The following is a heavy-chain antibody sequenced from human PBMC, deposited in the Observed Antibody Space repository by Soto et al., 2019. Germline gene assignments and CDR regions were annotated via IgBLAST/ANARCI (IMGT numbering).Heavy chain of an antibody. Sequence: ASVKVSCKASGYTFTSYGISWVRQAPGQGLEWMGWISAYNGNTNYAQKLQGRVTMTTDTSTSTAYMELRSLRSDDTAVYYCARVAYYYDSSGYPYYFDYWGQGTLVTAPQ. D-gene: IGHD3-22*01. CDR2: ISAYNGNT. CDR1: GYTFTSYG. V-gene: IGHV1-18*04. J-gene: IGHJ4*02. CDR3: ARVAYYYDSSGYPYYFDY.